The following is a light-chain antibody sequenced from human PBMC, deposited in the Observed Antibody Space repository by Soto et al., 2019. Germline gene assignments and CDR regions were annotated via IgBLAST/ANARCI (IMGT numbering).Light chain of an antibody. J-gene: IGLJ1*01. V-gene: IGLV1-44*01. CDR3: AAWDDSLNGHYV. CDR2: SNN. CDR1: SSNIGSNA. Sequence: QLVLPQPPSTSGTPGQRVTISCSGSSSNIGSNAVHWYQQLPGAAPKLLIYSNNQRPSGVPDRFSGSKSGTSASLAISRLQSEDEADYYCAAWDDSLNGHYVFGSGTKLTVL.